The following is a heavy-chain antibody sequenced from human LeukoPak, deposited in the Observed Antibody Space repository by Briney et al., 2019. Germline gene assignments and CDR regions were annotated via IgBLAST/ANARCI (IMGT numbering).Heavy chain of an antibody. CDR2: INHSGST. J-gene: IGHJ4*02. CDR3: ARGGRVYCSSTSCSYYFDY. V-gene: IGHV4-34*01. D-gene: IGHD2-2*01. Sequence: PSETLSLTCAVYGGSFSGYYWSWIRQPPGKGLEWIGEINHSGSTNYNPSLKSRVTISVDTPKNQFSLKLSSVTAADTAVYYCARGGRVYCSSTSCSYYFDYWGQGTLVTVSS. CDR1: GGSFSGYY.